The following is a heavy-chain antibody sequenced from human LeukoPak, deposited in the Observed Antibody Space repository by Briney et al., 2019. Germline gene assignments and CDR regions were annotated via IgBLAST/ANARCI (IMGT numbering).Heavy chain of an antibody. J-gene: IGHJ3*02. CDR3: ARTRIAARPGDAFDI. CDR1: GYTFTSYY. V-gene: IGHV1-46*01. CDR2: INPSGGST. Sequence: ASVKVSCKASGYTFTSYYMHWVRQAPGQGLEWMGIINPSGGSTSYAQKFQGRVTMTRDTSTSTVYIELSSLRAEDTAVYYCARTRIAARPGDAFDIWGQGTMVTVSS. D-gene: IGHD6-6*01.